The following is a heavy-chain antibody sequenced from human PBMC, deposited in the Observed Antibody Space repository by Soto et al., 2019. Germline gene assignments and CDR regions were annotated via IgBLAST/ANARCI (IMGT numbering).Heavy chain of an antibody. CDR2: ISYDGSNK. CDR1: GFTVSSNY. D-gene: IGHD3-22*01. J-gene: IGHJ4*02. Sequence: GGSLRLSCAASGFTVSSNYMSWVRQAPGKGLEWVAVISYDGSNKYYADSVKGRFTISRDNSKNTLYLQMNSLRAEDTAVYYCARVAGYYYDSSGFGDYWGQGTLVTVSS. V-gene: IGHV3-30-3*01. CDR3: ARVAGYYYDSSGFGDY.